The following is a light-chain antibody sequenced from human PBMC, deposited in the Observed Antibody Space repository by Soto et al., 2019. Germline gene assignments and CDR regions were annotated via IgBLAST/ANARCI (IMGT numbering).Light chain of an antibody. CDR2: KAS. J-gene: IGKJ1*01. CDR1: QSISSW. CDR3: QQYNDNCM. Sequence: DIQMTQSPSTLSASVGDRVTITCRASQSISSWLAWYQQKPGQAPKLLIYKASTLQSGVPSRFSGSGSGTEFTLAISSLQPDDSATYYCQQYNDNCMFCQGTKLQ. V-gene: IGKV1-5*03.